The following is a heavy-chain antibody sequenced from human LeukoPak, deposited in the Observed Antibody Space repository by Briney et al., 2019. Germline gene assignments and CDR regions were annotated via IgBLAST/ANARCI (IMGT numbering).Heavy chain of an antibody. CDR1: GFTFSNHW. D-gene: IGHD6-6*01. J-gene: IGHJ4*02. CDR3: AKGGVYSSSPHFDY. Sequence: GGSLRLSCAASGFTFSNHWMSWVRQAPGKGLEWVSAISGSGGSTYYADSVKGRFTISRDNSKNTLYLQMNSLRAEDTAVYYCAKGGVYSSSPHFDYWGQGTLVTVSS. CDR2: ISGSGGST. V-gene: IGHV3-23*01.